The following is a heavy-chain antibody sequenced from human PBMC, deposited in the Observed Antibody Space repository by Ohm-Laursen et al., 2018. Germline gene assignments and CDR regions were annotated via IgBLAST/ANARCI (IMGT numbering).Heavy chain of an antibody. V-gene: IGHV4-61*01. J-gene: IGHJ4*02. CDR3: ARGEVAGAPFFDY. D-gene: IGHD6-19*01. CDR2: IYYSGST. CDR1: GVSVSSGSYY. Sequence: SETLSLTCTVSGVSVSSGSYYWSWIRQPPGKGLEWIGYIYYSGSTNYNPSLKSRVTISVDTSKNQFSLKLSSVTAADTAVYYCARGEVAGAPFFDYWGQGTLVTVSS.